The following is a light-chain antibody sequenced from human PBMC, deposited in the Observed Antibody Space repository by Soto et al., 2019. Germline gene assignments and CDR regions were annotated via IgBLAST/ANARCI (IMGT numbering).Light chain of an antibody. CDR3: QHYNSYSEA. Sequence: DIHLTQSPSFLSASVGDRVTITCRPSQAVPNNMAWYQQKPGKPPKLLIYEESTLHSGVPSRFSGRKSGTQFTLTIDSLQPEDFATYYCQHYNSYSEAFGQGTKVELK. V-gene: IGKV1-9*01. CDR1: QAVPNN. J-gene: IGKJ1*01. CDR2: EES.